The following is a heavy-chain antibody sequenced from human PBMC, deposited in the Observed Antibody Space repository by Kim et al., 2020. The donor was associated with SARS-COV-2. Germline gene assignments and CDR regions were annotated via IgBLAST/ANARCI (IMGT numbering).Heavy chain of an antibody. V-gene: IGHV4-4*02. J-gene: IGHJ6*02. CDR2: IYHSGST. Sequence: SETLSLTCAVSGGSISSSNWWSWVRQPPGKGLEWIGEIYHSGSTNYNPSLKSRVTISVDKSKNQFSLKLNSVTAADTAVYYCARGLWFGELLDYYYYGMDDWGQGTTVTVSS. D-gene: IGHD3-10*01. CDR1: GGSISSSNW. CDR3: ARGLWFGELLDYYYYGMDD.